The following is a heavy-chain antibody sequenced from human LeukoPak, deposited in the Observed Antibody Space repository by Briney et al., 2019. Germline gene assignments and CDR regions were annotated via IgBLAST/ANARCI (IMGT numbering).Heavy chain of an antibody. D-gene: IGHD1-1*01. J-gene: IGHJ4*02. Sequence: GASVKVSCTFTGYYMQWVRQAPGQGLEWMGWIHPVTGDTNYAQRFQGRVTMTRDTSSRTTYMELSRLTSGDTALYYCASYGPEYNWLITWGQGTQVTVSS. V-gene: IGHV1-2*02. CDR1: FTGYY. CDR3: ASYGPEYNWLIT. CDR2: IHPVTGDT.